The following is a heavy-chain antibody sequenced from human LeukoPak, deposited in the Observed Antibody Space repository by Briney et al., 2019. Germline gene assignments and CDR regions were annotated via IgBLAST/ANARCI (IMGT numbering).Heavy chain of an antibody. CDR1: GGSTSSYY. D-gene: IGHD1-26*01. Sequence: SETLSLTCTVSGGSTSSYYWSWIRQPPGKGPEWIGYIYYSGSTNYNPSLKSRVTISVDTSKNQFSLKLSSVTAADTAVYYCAKDVSEWELWANYFDYWGQGTLVTVSS. CDR3: AKDVSEWELWANYFDY. CDR2: IYYSGST. J-gene: IGHJ4*02. V-gene: IGHV4-59*01.